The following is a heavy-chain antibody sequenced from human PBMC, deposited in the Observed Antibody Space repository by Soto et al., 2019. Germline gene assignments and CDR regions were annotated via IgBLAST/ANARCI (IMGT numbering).Heavy chain of an antibody. CDR1: GDSVSSNSAA. CDR2: TYYGSKWYN. Sequence: QTLSLTCAISGDSVSSNSAAWNWVRQSGSRGLEWRGRTYYGSKWYNDSAVSVKSRITINPDTSKNQFSLQLKSVTPEDTAVYYCAREDTAGFDYCCQGNLVTVSS. D-gene: IGHD5-18*01. J-gene: IGHJ4*02. V-gene: IGHV6-1*01. CDR3: AREDTAGFDY.